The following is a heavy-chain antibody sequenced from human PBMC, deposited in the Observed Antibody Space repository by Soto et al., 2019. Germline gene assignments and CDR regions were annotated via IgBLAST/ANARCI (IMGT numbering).Heavy chain of an antibody. CDR1: GFTFSSYG. CDR2: IWYDGSNK. V-gene: IGHV3-33*08. Sequence: VQLVESGGGLVQPGGSLRLSCAASGFTFSSYGMHWVRQAPGKGLEWVAVIWYDGSNKYSADSVKGRFTISRDNSKNTLYLQMNGLRVEDTAVYYCARDLSSGGTNACDVWGQGTVVTVSS. D-gene: IGHD2-15*01. J-gene: IGHJ3*01. CDR3: ARDLSSGGTNACDV.